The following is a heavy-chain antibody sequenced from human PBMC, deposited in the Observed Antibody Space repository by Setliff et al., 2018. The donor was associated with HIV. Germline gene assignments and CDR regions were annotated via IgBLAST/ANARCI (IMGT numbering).Heavy chain of an antibody. J-gene: IGHJ1*01. Sequence: PGGSLRLSCAASGFTFSSYSMHWVRQAPGKGLEWVATISFDGSDKYYADSVRGRFTISRDNSKNTLYLQVSSLRTEDTAVYYCARDWAGPGFQYWGQGTLVTVSS. CDR3: ARDWAGPGFQY. CDR2: ISFDGSDK. D-gene: IGHD6-19*01. CDR1: GFTFSSYS. V-gene: IGHV3-30*04.